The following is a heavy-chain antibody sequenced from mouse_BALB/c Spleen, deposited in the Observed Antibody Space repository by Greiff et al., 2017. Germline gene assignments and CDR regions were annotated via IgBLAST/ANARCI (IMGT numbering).Heavy chain of an antibody. CDR3: AREGYGNYWYFDV. V-gene: IGHV2-6-7*01. CDR1: GFSLTGYG. CDR2: IWGDGST. D-gene: IGHD2-1*01. J-gene: IGHJ1*01. Sequence: VQGVESGPGLVAPSQSLSITCTVSGFSLTGYGVNWVRQPPGKGLEWLGMIWGDGSTDYNSALKSRLSISKDNSKSQVFLKMNSLQTDDTARYYCAREGYGNYWYFDVWGAGTTVTVSS.